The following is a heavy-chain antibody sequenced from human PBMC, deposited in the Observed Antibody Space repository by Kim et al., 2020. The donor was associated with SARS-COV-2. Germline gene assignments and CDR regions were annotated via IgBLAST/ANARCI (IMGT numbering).Heavy chain of an antibody. Sequence: ASVKVSCKVSGNSLIYLSMHWVRQPPGKGLEWMGRFDPEDGESIYAQRFQGRVTMTEDISTDTAYMELSSLGSEDTAMYYCTSAPVTEVRGANDFWGQGTLVTVSS. J-gene: IGHJ4*02. CDR1: GNSLIYLS. D-gene: IGHD3-10*01. CDR2: FDPEDGES. V-gene: IGHV1-24*01. CDR3: TSAPVTEVRGANDF.